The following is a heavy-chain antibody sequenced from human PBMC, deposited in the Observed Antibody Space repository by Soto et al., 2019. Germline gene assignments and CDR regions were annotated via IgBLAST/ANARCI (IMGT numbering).Heavy chain of an antibody. Sequence: PSETLSLTCSVSGVSVSSSSFNWAWVRQPPGKGLEWIGSLYYIGSAYYSPSLKSRINISADSSRKQFSLMLASVAAANTGLYLCATHTAGEYSSQEVDHWGQGALVTVSS. CDR2: LYYIGSA. D-gene: IGHD2-21*01. J-gene: IGHJ4*02. V-gene: IGHV4-39*01. CDR3: ATHTAGEYSSQEVDH. CDR1: GVSVSSSSFN.